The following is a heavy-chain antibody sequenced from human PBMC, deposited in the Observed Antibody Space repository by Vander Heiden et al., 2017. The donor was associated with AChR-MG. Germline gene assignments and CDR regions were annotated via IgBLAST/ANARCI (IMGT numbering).Heavy chain of an antibody. J-gene: IGHJ6*04. CDR2: IWYDGSNK. CDR1: GFTFSSYG. Sequence: QVQLVASGGGVVQPGRSLRPSCAASGFTFSSYGMHWVRQAPGKGLEWVAVIWYDGSNKYYADSVKGRFTISRDNSKNTLYLQMNSLRAEDTAVYYCARDSGEQWLVYWMDVWGKGTTVTVSS. D-gene: IGHD6-19*01. V-gene: IGHV3-33*01. CDR3: ARDSGEQWLVYWMDV.